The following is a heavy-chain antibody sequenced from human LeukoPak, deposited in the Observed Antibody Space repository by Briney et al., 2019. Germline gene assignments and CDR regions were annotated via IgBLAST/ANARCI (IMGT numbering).Heavy chain of an antibody. Sequence: PSETLSLTCAVYGGSFSGYYWSWIRQPPGKGLEWIGEINHSGSTNHNPSLKSRVTISVDTSKNQFSLKLSSVTAADTAVYYCARGNFYIAAAGTRWFDPWGQGTLVTVSS. CDR3: ARGNFYIAAAGTRWFDP. V-gene: IGHV4-34*01. J-gene: IGHJ5*02. CDR2: INHSGST. D-gene: IGHD6-13*01. CDR1: GGSFSGYY.